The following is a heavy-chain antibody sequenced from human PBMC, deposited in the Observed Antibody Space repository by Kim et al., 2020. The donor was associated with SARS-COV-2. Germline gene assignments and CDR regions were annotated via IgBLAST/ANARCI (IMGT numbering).Heavy chain of an antibody. V-gene: IGHV3-23*01. Sequence: GGSLRLSCAASGFTFSSYAMSWVRQAPGKGLEWVSAISGSGGSTYYADSVKGRFTISRDNSKNTLYLQMNSLRAEDTAVYYCAKDFEYDILTGYYYYGMDVWGQGTTVTVSS. J-gene: IGHJ6*02. D-gene: IGHD3-9*01. CDR1: GFTFSSYA. CDR2: ISGSGGST. CDR3: AKDFEYDILTGYYYYGMDV.